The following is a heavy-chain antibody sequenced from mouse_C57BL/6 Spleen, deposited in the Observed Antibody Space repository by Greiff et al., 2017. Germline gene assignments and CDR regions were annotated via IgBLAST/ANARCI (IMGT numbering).Heavy chain of an antibody. CDR2: IWSGGST. Sequence: QVQLQQSGPGLVQPSQSLSITCTVSGFSLTSYGVPWVRQSPGKGLEWLGVIWSGGSTDSNAAFISRLSISKDNSKSQVFFKMNSLQADDTAIYYCASFYGSSWFAYWGQGTLVTVSA. V-gene: IGHV2-2*01. CDR3: ASFYGSSWFAY. D-gene: IGHD1-1*01. J-gene: IGHJ3*01. CDR1: GFSLTSYG.